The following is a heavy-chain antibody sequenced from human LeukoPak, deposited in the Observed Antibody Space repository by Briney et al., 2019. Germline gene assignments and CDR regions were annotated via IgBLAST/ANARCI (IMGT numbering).Heavy chain of an antibody. CDR2: INPNSGGT. V-gene: IGHV1-2*02. D-gene: IGHD3-10*01. Sequence: ASVKVSCKASGYTFTAYYIHWVRQAPGQGLEWMGWINPNSGGTNSSQKFQDRVTLTRDTSISTAYMELSSLRSDDTAVYYCARAYGSGSSYHPDYWGQGTLVTVSS. CDR1: GYTFTAYY. CDR3: ARAYGSGSSYHPDY. J-gene: IGHJ4*02.